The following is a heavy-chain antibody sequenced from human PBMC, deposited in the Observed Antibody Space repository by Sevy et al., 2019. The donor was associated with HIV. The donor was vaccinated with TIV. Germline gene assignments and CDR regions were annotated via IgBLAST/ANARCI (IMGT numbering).Heavy chain of an antibody. CDR3: ARDQDYYDSSGYYPSDAFDI. Sequence: GGSLRLSCAASGFTVSSNYMSWVRQAPGKGLEWVSVIYSGGSTYYADSVKGRFTISRDNSKNTLYLQMNSLRAEDTAVYYCARDQDYYDSSGYYPSDAFDIWGQGTIVTVSS. CDR2: IYSGGST. V-gene: IGHV3-66*01. CDR1: GFTVSSNY. J-gene: IGHJ3*02. D-gene: IGHD3-22*01.